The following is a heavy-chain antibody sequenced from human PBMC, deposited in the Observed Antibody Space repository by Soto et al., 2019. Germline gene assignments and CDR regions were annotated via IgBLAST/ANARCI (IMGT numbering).Heavy chain of an antibody. Sequence: QVQLVQSENEVKQPGASVKVSCKASGYTFSNFGITWVRQAPGQGLEWIGWISAYNGNANYAQKFQDRVSLTRDTSTSTAYLELRSPRSDDTAVYYCAKGTRRFGELFDAYDIWGQGTMVPVSS. D-gene: IGHD3-10*01. CDR2: ISAYNGNA. J-gene: IGHJ3*02. V-gene: IGHV1-18*01. CDR1: GYTFSNFG. CDR3: AKGTRRFGELFDAYDI.